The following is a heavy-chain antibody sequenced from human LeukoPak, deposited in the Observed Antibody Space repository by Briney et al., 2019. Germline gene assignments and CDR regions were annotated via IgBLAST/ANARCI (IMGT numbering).Heavy chain of an antibody. V-gene: IGHV1-46*01. D-gene: IGHD5-24*01. J-gene: IGHJ4*02. CDR2: INPSGGST. CDR3: ARGRRDGYNNGLGHFDY. CDR1: GYTFTIYY. Sequence: AAVKVSYKGSGYTFTIYYMHWVRQAPGQGGEGMGLINPSGGSTSYAQKFQGRVTMTRDTSTSTVYMELSSLRSEDTAVYYCARGRRDGYNNGLGHFDYWGQGTLVTVSS.